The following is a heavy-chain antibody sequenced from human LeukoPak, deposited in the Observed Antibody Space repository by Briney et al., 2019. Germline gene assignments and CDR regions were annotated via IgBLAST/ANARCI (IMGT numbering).Heavy chain of an antibody. CDR3: ASAPYDILTGYNYGMDV. J-gene: IGHJ6*01. CDR1: GFTFTRYG. V-gene: IGHV1-18*04. CDR2: VTAYNVNT. D-gene: IGHD3-9*01. Sequence: ASVKFSCKASGFTFTRYGIRSVRQAPGQGLEWIGWVTAYNVNTNYAQKLQGRVTMTTDTSTSTAYIELRRLRSDDTAVYYCASAPYDILTGYNYGMDVWGKGTTVTVSS.